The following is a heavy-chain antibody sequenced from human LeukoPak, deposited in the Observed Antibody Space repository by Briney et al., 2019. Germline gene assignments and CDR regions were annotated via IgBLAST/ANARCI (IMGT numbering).Heavy chain of an antibody. D-gene: IGHD3-22*01. V-gene: IGHV1-18*01. CDR2: ISAYNGNT. CDR1: GYTFTSYG. CDR3: ARAWPSPDSPGYDY. J-gene: IGHJ4*02. Sequence: GASVKVSCKASGYTFTSYGTSWVRQAPGQGLEWMGWISAYNGNTNYAQKRQGRVTMTTDTSTSTAYMELRSLRSDDTAVYYCARAWPSPDSPGYDYWGQGTLVTVSS.